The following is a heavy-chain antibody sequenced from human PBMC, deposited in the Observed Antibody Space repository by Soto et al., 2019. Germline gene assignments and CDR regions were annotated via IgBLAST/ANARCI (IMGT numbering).Heavy chain of an antibody. V-gene: IGHV3-23*01. J-gene: IGHJ3*01. CDR3: AKGGAVLLDPFDV. Sequence: GQLFESGGGMVQPGGSLRLSCAASGFTFSSFAMNWVRLPPGRGLEWVAAVTSSASSTHYADSVKGRFTISRDNTKNTLYLQVNSLRADDTAVYYCAKGGAVLLDPFDVWGQGTMVTVSS. CDR1: GFTFSSFA. CDR2: VTSSASST. D-gene: IGHD1-26*01.